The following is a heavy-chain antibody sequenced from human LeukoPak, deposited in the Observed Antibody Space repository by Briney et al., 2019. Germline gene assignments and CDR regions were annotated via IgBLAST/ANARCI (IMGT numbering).Heavy chain of an antibody. J-gene: IGHJ4*02. CDR2: IIPIFGTA. CDR3: ARRDGYCSSTSCYMSSESFDY. V-gene: IGHV1-69*05. CDR1: GGTFSSYA. D-gene: IGHD2-2*02. Sequence: SVKVSCKASGGTFSSYAISWVRQAPGQGLEWMGRIIPIFGTANYAQKFQGRVTSTTDESTSTAYMELSSLRSEDTAVYYCARRDGYCSSTSCYMSSESFDYWGQGTLVTVSS.